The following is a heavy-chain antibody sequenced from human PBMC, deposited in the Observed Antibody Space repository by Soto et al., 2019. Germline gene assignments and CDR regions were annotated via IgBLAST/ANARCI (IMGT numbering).Heavy chain of an antibody. J-gene: IGHJ5*02. Sequence: QVQLQESGPGLVKPSQTLSLTCTVSGGSISSGGYYWSWIRQHPGKGLEWIGYIYYSGSTYYNPSLKVRVTISVDTSKNQFSLKLSSVTAADTAVYYCAREEGGGYDHRWFDPWGQGTLVTVSS. CDR1: GGSISSGGYY. CDR3: AREEGGGYDHRWFDP. CDR2: IYYSGST. V-gene: IGHV4-31*03. D-gene: IGHD5-12*01.